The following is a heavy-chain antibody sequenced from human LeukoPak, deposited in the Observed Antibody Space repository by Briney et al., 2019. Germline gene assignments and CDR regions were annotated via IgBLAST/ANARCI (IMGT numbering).Heavy chain of an antibody. Sequence: GGSLRLSCVASGFTFSNYAMSWVRQAPGKGLEWVSAISGSGGNTYDADSVKGRFTISRDNSRNTLYLQMNSLRAEDTAVYYCTSFAPYDAFDIWGQGTMVTVSS. CDR2: ISGSGGNT. J-gene: IGHJ3*02. CDR3: TSFAPYDAFDI. V-gene: IGHV3-23*01. CDR1: GFTFSNYA.